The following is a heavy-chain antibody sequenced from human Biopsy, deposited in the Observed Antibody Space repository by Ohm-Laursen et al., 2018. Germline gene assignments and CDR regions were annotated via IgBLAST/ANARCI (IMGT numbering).Heavy chain of an antibody. D-gene: IGHD1-26*01. CDR2: IYGDDNK. CDR1: GFSLTNGGLS. J-gene: IGHJ4*02. V-gene: IGHV2-5*02. CDR3: AHRQKWTFDF. Sequence: TQTLTLTCSFSGFSLTNGGLSVGWIRQSPGRALEWLGLIYGDDNKRYSPSLKSWLLITKDTSKNQVVLTLTNVDPVDTGTYYCAHRQKWTFDFWGQETLVTVSS.